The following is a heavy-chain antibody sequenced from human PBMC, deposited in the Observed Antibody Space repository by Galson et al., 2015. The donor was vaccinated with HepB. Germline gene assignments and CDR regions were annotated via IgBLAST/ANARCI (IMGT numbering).Heavy chain of an antibody. Sequence: SLRLSCAASGFMFDTYAMHWVRQAPGKGLEWVAIISYDESQKYYADSMKGRFTISRDNSKNTLFLHMKNLRLDDTAVYYCAREERRGASYYLDSWGQGTLVTVSA. CDR3: AREERRGASYYLDS. CDR2: ISYDESQK. D-gene: IGHD1-1*01. V-gene: IGHV3-30*14. CDR1: GFMFDTYA. J-gene: IGHJ4*02.